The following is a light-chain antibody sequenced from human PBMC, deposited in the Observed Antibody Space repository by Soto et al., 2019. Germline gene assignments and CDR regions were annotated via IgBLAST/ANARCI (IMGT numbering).Light chain of an antibody. CDR3: QQYNNWPPWT. CDR2: GAS. J-gene: IGKJ1*01. V-gene: IGKV3-20*01. CDR1: QSVSNNY. Sequence: EIGMTQSPATLSVSRVEVSTLWCRSSQSVSNNYLAWYQQKPGQAPRLLIYGASNRATGIPDRFSGSGSGTDFTLTISRLEPEDFAVYYCQQYNNWPPWTFGQGTKVDI.